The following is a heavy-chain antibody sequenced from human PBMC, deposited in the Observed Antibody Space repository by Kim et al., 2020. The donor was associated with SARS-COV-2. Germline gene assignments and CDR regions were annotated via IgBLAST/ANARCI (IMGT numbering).Heavy chain of an antibody. V-gene: IGHV7-4-1*02. Sequence: ASVKVSCKASGYTFTSYAMNWVRQAPGQGLEWMGWINTNTGNPTYAQGFTGRFVFSLDTSVSTAYLQISSLKAEDTAVYYCARDRRSTIFGVVIIRSPFDYWGQGTLVTVSS. D-gene: IGHD3-3*01. CDR1: GYTFTSYA. CDR2: INTNTGNP. CDR3: ARDRRSTIFGVVIIRSPFDY. J-gene: IGHJ4*02.